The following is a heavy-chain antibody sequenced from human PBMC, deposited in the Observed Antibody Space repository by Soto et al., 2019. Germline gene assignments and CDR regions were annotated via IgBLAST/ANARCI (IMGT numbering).Heavy chain of an antibody. D-gene: IGHD3-10*02. Sequence: PSETLSLTCSVSGDSNIGYSRSWIRQPPGKGLEWIAYILSTGGTYYNPSLKSRVTMSVDTSKNLFSLNLTSVTAADTAVYHCATFGMFTIPGFFDSWGLGTLVTSPQ. CDR3: ATFGMFTIPGFFDS. V-gene: IGHV4-59*03. J-gene: IGHJ4*02. CDR1: GDSNIGYS. CDR2: ILSTGGT.